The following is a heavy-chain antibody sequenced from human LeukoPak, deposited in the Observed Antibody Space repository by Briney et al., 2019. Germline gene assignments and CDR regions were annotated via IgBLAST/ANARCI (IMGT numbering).Heavy chain of an antibody. CDR1: GFTFSIYW. D-gene: IGHD2-2*01. CDR3: ARDIAVTMEAYYYYYMDV. CDR2: IKEDGSEK. Sequence: QSGGSLRLSCAASGFTFSIYWMTWVRQAPGKGLEWVANIKEDGSEKYYVDSVKGRFTVSRDNAQNTLYLQMNSLRAEDTAVYYCARDIAVTMEAYYYYYMDVWGKGTTVTVSS. V-gene: IGHV3-7*01. J-gene: IGHJ6*03.